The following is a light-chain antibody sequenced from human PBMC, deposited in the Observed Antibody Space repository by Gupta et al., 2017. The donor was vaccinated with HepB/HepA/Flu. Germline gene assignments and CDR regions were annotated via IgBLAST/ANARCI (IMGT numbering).Light chain of an antibody. CDR1: SSNTGNNA. CDR3: ASWDDSLNGVF. Sequence: QSVLTQPPSVSEVPGQRVTISCSGSSSNTGNNAVNWYQQLPGAAPSLIIYYNNMRHSAVSARFSGSKSGTSASVAIIGLQAEDEADYYCASWDDSLNGVFFGGGTKLTVL. V-gene: IGLV1-36*01. J-gene: IGLJ2*01. CDR2: YNN.